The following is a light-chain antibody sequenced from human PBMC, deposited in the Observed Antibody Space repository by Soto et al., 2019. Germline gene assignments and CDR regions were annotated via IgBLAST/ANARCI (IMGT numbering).Light chain of an antibody. CDR1: QSVLYSSNNKNY. J-gene: IGKJ1*01. CDR2: WAS. V-gene: IGKV4-1*01. Sequence: DIVMTQSPDSLAVSLGERATINCKSSQSVLYSSNNKNYLAWYQQKPGQPPKLLIYWASTRESGVPDRFSGSGSGTDFQLTISSLQAEDVAVYYCQQYYNPPRTFGQGTKVEVK. CDR3: QQYYNPPRT.